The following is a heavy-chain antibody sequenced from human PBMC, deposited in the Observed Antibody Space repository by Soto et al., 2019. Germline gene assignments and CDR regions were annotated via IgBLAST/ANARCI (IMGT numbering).Heavy chain of an antibody. D-gene: IGHD3-10*01. CDR2: FIPIFGTA. CDR1: GGTFSSYA. J-gene: IGHJ1*01. CDR3: ATNPGPYYYGSGTPGSGYFQH. Sequence: QVQVVQSGAEVKKPGSSVKVSCKASGGTFSSYAISWVRQAPGQGLEWMGGFIPIFGTANYAQKFQGRVTIAADESPSTAYLELRSLRSADTAVYYCATNPGPYYYGSGTPGSGYFQHWGQGTLVTVSS. V-gene: IGHV1-69*01.